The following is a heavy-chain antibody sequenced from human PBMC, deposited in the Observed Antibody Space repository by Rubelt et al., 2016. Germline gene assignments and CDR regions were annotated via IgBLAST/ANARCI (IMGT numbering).Heavy chain of an antibody. CDR1: GYTFTSYA. CDR3: ARDPPVEGSGSYYRPINYYYYGMDV. V-gene: IGHV7-4-1*02. CDR2: INTNTGNP. D-gene: IGHD3-10*01. Sequence: QVQLVQSGSELKKPGASVKVSCKASGYTFTSYAMNWVRQAPGQGLEWMGWINTNTGNPTYAQGFTGRFVFSLDTSVSTAYLQISSLKADDTAVYYCARDPPVEGSGSYYRPINYYYYGMDVWGQGTTVTVSS. J-gene: IGHJ6*02.